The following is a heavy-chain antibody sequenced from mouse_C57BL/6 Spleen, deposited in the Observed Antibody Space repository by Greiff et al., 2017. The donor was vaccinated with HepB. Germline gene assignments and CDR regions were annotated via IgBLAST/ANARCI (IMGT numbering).Heavy chain of an antibody. CDR3: TRFTTVVATLYYFDY. Sequence: QVQLQQSGAELVRPGASVTLSCKASGYTFTDYEMHWVKQTPVHGLEWIGAIDPETGGTAYNQKFKGKAILTADKSSSTAYMELRSLTSEDSAVYYCTRFTTVVATLYYFDYWGQGTTLTVSS. V-gene: IGHV1-15*01. CDR1: GYTFTDYE. CDR2: IDPETGGT. D-gene: IGHD1-1*01. J-gene: IGHJ2*01.